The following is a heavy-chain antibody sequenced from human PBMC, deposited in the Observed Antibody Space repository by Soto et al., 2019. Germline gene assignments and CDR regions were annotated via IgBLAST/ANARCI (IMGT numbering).Heavy chain of an antibody. V-gene: IGHV3-21*01. CDR2: ISSSSSYI. D-gene: IGHD6-19*01. Sequence: RHSHGRAGITLCRCITKSGRQAPGGGLEWVSSISSSSSYIYYADSVKGRFTISRDNAKNSLYLQMNSLRAEDTAVYYCATYSSGWINYYYYGMDVWGQGTTVTVSS. CDR3: ATYSSGWINYYYYGMDV. J-gene: IGHJ6*02. CDR1: GITLCRCI.